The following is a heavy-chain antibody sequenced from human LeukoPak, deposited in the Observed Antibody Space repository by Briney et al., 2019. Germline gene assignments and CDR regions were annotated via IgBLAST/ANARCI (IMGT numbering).Heavy chain of an antibody. CDR3: ASVLRYFDWSFDY. V-gene: IGHV3-7*01. J-gene: IGHJ4*02. CDR2: IKQDGSEK. CDR1: GFTFSSYW. Sequence: GSLRLSCAASGFTFSSYWMSWVRRAPGKGLEWVANIKQDGSEKYYVDSVKGRFTISRDNAKNSLYLQMSSLRAEDTAVYYCASVLRYFDWSFDYWGQGTLVTVSS. D-gene: IGHD3-9*01.